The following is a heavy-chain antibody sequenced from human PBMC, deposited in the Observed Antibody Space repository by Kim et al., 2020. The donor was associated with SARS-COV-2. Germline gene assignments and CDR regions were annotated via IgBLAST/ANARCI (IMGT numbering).Heavy chain of an antibody. CDR3: AKGPNDAFDI. V-gene: IGHV3-23*01. CDR2: ST. Sequence: STYNADSVKGRFTISRDNSKNTLYLQMNSLRAEDTAVYYCAKGPNDAFDIWGQGTMVTVSS. J-gene: IGHJ3*02.